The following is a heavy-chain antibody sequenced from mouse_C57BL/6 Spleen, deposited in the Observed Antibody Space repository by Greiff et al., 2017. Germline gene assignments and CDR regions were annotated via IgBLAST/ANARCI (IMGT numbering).Heavy chain of an antibody. Sequence: VHVKQSVAELVRPGASVKLSCTASGFNIKNTYMHWVKQRPEQGLEWIGRIDPANGNTKYAPKFQGKATITADTSSNTAYLQLSSLTSEDTAIYYCSRKGDYYGSSYPFAYWGQGTLVTVSA. J-gene: IGHJ3*01. CDR3: SRKGDYYGSSYPFAY. CDR2: IDPANGNT. CDR1: GFNIKNTY. D-gene: IGHD1-1*01. V-gene: IGHV14-3*01.